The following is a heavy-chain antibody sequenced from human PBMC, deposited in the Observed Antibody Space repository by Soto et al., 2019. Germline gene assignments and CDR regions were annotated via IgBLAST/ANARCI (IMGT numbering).Heavy chain of an antibody. CDR1: GGSISSSNW. CDR3: ARAGYSSGWSSQNRFDP. J-gene: IGHJ5*02. V-gene: IGHV4-4*02. CDR2: IYHSGST. D-gene: IGHD6-19*01. Sequence: QVQLQESGPGLVKPSGTLSLTCAVSGGSISSSNWWSWVRQPPGKGLERIGEIYHSGSTNYNPSLKSRVTISVDKSENQFSLKLSSVTAADTAVYYCARAGYSSGWSSQNRFDPWGQGTLVTVSS.